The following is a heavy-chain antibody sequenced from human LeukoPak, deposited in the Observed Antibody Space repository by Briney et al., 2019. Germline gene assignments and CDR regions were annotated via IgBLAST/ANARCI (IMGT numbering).Heavy chain of an antibody. V-gene: IGHV3-23*05. D-gene: IGHD6-19*01. J-gene: IGHJ4*02. Sequence: GGSLRLSCAASEFIFSDYAMGWVRQAPGKGLECVSTIDKTTYPTFYADSVKGRFTISRDNSKNTLYLQMNSLRTEDTAVYFCAKFEGATIPGWFNDYWGQGILVTVSS. CDR1: EFIFSDYA. CDR3: AKFEGATIPGWFNDY. CDR2: IDKTTYPT.